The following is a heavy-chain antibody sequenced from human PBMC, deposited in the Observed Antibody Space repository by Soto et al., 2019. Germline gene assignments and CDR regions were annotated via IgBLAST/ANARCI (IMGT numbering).Heavy chain of an antibody. CDR3: ARDKSSSVGNWFDP. CDR1: GYTFTGYY. D-gene: IGHD6-6*01. CDR2: INPNSGGT. V-gene: IGHV1-2*02. J-gene: IGHJ5*02. Sequence: ASVKVSCKASGYTFTGYYMHWVRQAPGQGLEWMGWINPNSGGTNYAQKFQRRVTMTRDTSISTAYMELSRLRSDDTAVYYCARDKSSSVGNWFDPWGQGTLVTASS.